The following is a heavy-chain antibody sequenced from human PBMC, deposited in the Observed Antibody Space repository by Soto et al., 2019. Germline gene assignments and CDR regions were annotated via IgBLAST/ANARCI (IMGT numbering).Heavy chain of an antibody. D-gene: IGHD3-22*01. CDR2: IYHSGST. V-gene: IGHV4-30-2*01. CDR3: ARFYYDSGYDAFDI. J-gene: IGHJ3*02. Sequence: TLSLTCAVSGGSISSGGYSWSWIRQPPGKGLEWIGYIYHSGSTYYNPSLKSRVTISVDTSKNQFSLKLSSVTAADTAVYYCARFYYDSGYDAFDIWGQGTMVTVS. CDR1: GGSISSGGYS.